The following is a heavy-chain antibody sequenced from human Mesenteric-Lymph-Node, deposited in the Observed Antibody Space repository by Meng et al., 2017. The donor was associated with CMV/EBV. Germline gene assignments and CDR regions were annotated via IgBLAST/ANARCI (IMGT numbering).Heavy chain of an antibody. D-gene: IGHD2/OR15-2a*01. V-gene: IGHV4-34*01. CDR3: ARVLTSY. J-gene: IGHJ4*02. CDR1: GGSFSVYY. Sequence: SETLSLTCAVYGGSFSVYYWSWIRQPPGKGLEWIGEINHSGSTNYNPSLKSRVTISVDTSKNQFSLKLSSVTAADTAVYYCARVLTSYWGQGTLVTVSS. CDR2: INHSGST.